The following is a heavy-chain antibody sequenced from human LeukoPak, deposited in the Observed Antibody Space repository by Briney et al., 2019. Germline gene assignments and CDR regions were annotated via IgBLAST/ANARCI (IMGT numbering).Heavy chain of an antibody. D-gene: IGHD6-13*01. CDR2: IYTSGNT. J-gene: IGHJ3*02. V-gene: IGHV4-4*07. Sequence: SETLSLTCTGSGGSISSYYWIWIPQPAGKGLEWVGRIYTSGNTKYNPSLKSRVTMSVDTSKNQFSLKLTSVVAADTAMYYCTRAWQQLAYGFDIWGHGTMVTVSS. CDR1: GGSISSYY. CDR3: TRAWQQLAYGFDI.